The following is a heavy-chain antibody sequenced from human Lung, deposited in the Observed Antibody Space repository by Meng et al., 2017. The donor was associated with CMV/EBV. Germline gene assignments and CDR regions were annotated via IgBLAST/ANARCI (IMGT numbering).Heavy chain of an antibody. CDR3: ARDPYYDFWDGYYAAYYYFGLDD. CDR1: GYTFTNNY. Sequence: ASVXVSXKASGYTFTNNYIHWVRQAPGQGLEWMGTINPSGGSTRYTQKFQGRVTMTRDTSTATVYMEVSSLRSEDPAVYYCARDPYYDFWDGYYAAYYYFGLDDWXQGTXVTVSS. D-gene: IGHD3-3*01. J-gene: IGHJ6*02. CDR2: INPSGGST. V-gene: IGHV1-46*01.